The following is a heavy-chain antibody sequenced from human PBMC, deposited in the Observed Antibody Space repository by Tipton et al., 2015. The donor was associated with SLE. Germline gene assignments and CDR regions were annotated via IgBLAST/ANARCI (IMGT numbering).Heavy chain of an antibody. V-gene: IGHV3-30*02. J-gene: IGHJ4*01. D-gene: IGHD2-8*01. CDR2: IRYDGSNK. CDR1: GFTFSSYG. CDR3: ARLEDCTNGVCYRGENYFDY. Sequence: SLRLSCAASGFTFSSYGMHWVRQAPGKGLEWVAFIRYDGSNKYYADSVKGRFTISRDNSKNTLYLQMKSLRAEDTAVYYCARLEDCTNGVCYRGENYFDYWGRGTLVTVSS.